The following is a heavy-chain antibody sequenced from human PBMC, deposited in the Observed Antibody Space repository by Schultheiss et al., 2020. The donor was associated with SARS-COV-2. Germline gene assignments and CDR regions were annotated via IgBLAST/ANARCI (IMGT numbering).Heavy chain of an antibody. CDR3: ARAYSSGWYGTFDI. V-gene: IGHV3-11*06. Sequence: GGSLRLSCAASGFTFSDYYMSWIRQAPGQGLQWVSHISSSSSYTNYADSVKGRFTISRDNSNNTLYLQMNSLRAEDTAIYYCARAYSSGWYGTFDIWGQGTKVTVSS. CDR2: ISSSSSYT. D-gene: IGHD6-19*01. J-gene: IGHJ3*02. CDR1: GFTFSDYY.